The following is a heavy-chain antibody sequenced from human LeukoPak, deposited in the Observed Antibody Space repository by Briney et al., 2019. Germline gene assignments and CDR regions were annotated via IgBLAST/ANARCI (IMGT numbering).Heavy chain of an antibody. CDR2: ISYDGSNK. CDR3: ARDLLAAAGQ. J-gene: IGHJ4*02. CDR1: GFTFSSYA. D-gene: IGHD6-13*01. V-gene: IGHV3-30*04. Sequence: GGSLRLSCAASGFTFSSYAMHWVRQAPGKGLEWVAVISYDGSNKYYADSVKGRFTISRDNSKNTLYLRMNSLRAEDTAVYYCARDLLAAAGQWGQGTLVTVSS.